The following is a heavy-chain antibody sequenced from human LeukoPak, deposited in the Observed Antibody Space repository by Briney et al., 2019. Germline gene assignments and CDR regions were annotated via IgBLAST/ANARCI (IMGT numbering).Heavy chain of an antibody. Sequence: GESLKISCKGSGYSFTSYWIGWVRQMPGKGLEWMGIIYSGDSDTRYSPSFQGQVTISADKSISTAYLQWSSLKASDTAMYYCVRHHRPYYYDSSGYYYFDYWGQGTLVTVSS. CDR2: IYSGDSDT. D-gene: IGHD3-22*01. CDR1: GYSFTSYW. CDR3: VRHHRPYYYDSSGYYYFDY. V-gene: IGHV5-51*01. J-gene: IGHJ4*02.